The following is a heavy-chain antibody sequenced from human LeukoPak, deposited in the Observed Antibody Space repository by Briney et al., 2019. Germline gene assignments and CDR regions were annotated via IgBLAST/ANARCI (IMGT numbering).Heavy chain of an antibody. J-gene: IGHJ3*02. CDR2: IIPSLNRA. Sequence: SVKVSCKSSGGPFDNYAINWVRQAPGQGLEWMGRIIPSLNRANYAQIRVTITADKSTATAYMELSGLRYEDTAVYYCARRTDRVDDAFDIWGQGTMVTVSS. CDR1: GGPFDNYA. CDR3: ARRTDRVDDAFDI. V-gene: IGHV1-69*04. D-gene: IGHD3/OR15-3a*01.